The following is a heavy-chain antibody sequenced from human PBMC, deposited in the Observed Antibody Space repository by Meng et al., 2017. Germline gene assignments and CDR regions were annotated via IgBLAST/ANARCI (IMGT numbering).Heavy chain of an antibody. CDR3: ATDLITGTRYPTDY. CDR2: VTHSGDII. D-gene: IGHD1-20*01. CDR1: GFPFSISA. Sequence: GGSLRLSCAVSGFPFSISAMTWIRQAPGKGLEWVSGVTHSGDIIYYAGSVKGRFTISRDNSKNTLYLQMSRLTAEDTAIYYCATDLITGTRYPTDYWGQGTLVTVSS. J-gene: IGHJ4*02. V-gene: IGHV3-23*01.